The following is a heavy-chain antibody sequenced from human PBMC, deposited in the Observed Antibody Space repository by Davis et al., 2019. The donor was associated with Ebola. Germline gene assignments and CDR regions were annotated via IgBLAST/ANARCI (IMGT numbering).Heavy chain of an antibody. CDR1: GGTFSSYA. CDR3: ARSPTYYYGMDV. CDR2: IIPIFGTA. V-gene: IGHV1-69*13. Sequence: AASVKVSCKASGGTFSSYAISWVRQAPGQGLEWMGGIIPIFGTANYAQKFQGRVTITADGSTSTAYMELSSLRSEDTAVYYCARSPTYYYGMDVWGQGTTVTVSS. J-gene: IGHJ6*02.